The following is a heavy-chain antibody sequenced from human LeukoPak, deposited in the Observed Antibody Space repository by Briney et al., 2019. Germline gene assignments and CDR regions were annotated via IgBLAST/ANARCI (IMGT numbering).Heavy chain of an antibody. V-gene: IGHV4-39*07. J-gene: IGHJ5*02. CDR1: GGSISSSSHY. CDR3: ARGRNGYYDFWSGSWFDP. Sequence: PSETLSLTCTVSGGSISSSSHYWGWIRQPPGKGLEWIGEINHSGSTNYSPSLKSRVTISVDTSKNQFSLKLSSVTAADTAVYYCARGRNGYYDFWSGSWFDPWGQGTLVTVSS. CDR2: INHSGST. D-gene: IGHD3-3*01.